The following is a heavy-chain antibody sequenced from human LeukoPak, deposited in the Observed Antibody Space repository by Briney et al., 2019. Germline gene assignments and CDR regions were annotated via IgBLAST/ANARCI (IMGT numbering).Heavy chain of an antibody. CDR2: IYYSGST. Sequence: SETLSLACTVSGGSISSSSYYWGWIRQPPGKGLEWIGSIYYSGSTYYNPSLKSRVTISVDTSKNQFSLKLSSVTAADTAVYYCARHEYGLLDYWGQGTLVTVSS. V-gene: IGHV4-39*01. J-gene: IGHJ4*02. D-gene: IGHD4/OR15-4a*01. CDR3: ARHEYGLLDY. CDR1: GGSISSSSYY.